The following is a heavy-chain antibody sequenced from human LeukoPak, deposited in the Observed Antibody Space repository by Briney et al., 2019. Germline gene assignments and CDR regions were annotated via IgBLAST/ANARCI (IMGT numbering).Heavy chain of an antibody. CDR2: ISGSGGST. J-gene: IGHJ4*02. D-gene: IGHD6-13*01. Sequence: PGGSLRLSCAASGFTFSSYAMSWVRQAPGKGLEWVSAISGSGGSTYYADSVKGRFTISRDNSKNTLYLQMNSLRAEDTAVYYCAKVARALYSSSWDPFDYWDQGTLVTVSS. CDR1: GFTFSSYA. CDR3: AKVARALYSSSWDPFDY. V-gene: IGHV3-23*01.